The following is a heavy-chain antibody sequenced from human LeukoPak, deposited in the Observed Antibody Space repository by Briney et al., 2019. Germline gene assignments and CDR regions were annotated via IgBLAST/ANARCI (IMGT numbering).Heavy chain of an antibody. J-gene: IGHJ6*03. CDR2: IYYSGST. CDR1: GGSISSSSYY. V-gene: IGHV4-39*01. Sequence: PSETLSLTCTVSGGSISSSSYYWGWIRQPPGKGLEWIGSIYYSGSTYYNPSLKSRVTISVDTSKNQFSLNLSSVTAADTAVYYCARHYYYYYYYMDVWGKGTTVTISS. CDR3: ARHYYYYYYYMDV.